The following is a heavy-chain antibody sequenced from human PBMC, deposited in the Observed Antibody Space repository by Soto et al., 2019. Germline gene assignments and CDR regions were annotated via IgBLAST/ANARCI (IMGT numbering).Heavy chain of an antibody. J-gene: IGHJ4*02. Sequence: PSETLSLTCTVSGGSISSYYWSWIRQPPGKGLEWIGYIYYSGSTNYNPSLKSRVTISLDTSREQFSLKLSSVTAADTAVYYCARLSYCSGGSCYGRYYFDYWGQGTLVTVSS. CDR2: IYYSGST. V-gene: IGHV4-59*01. D-gene: IGHD2-15*01. CDR3: ARLSYCSGGSCYGRYYFDY. CDR1: GGSISSYY.